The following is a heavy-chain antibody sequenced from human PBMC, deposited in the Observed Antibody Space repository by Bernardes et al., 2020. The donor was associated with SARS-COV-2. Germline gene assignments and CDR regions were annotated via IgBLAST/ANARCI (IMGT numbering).Heavy chain of an antibody. Sequence: GGSLRLSRAASGFIFSTYGMHWVRQTPGKGLEWVAIISYDGINKYYADSVKGRFTISRDNSKSTLYLQMNSLRTEDTAIYYCAKSWRGSYYYGMDVWGQGTTVTVTS. V-gene: IGHV3-30*18. CDR2: ISYDGINK. J-gene: IGHJ6*02. D-gene: IGHD3-3*01. CDR3: AKSWRGSYYYGMDV. CDR1: GFIFSTYG.